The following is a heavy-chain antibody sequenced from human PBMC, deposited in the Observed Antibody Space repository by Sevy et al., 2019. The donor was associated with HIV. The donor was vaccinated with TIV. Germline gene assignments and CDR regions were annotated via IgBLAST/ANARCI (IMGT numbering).Heavy chain of an antibody. V-gene: IGHV4-31*03. J-gene: IGHJ4*02. D-gene: IGHD3-22*01. CDR1: GGSISSGGYY. CDR3: ARDHNDSSGYYYPFDY. CDR2: IYYSGST. Sequence: KQSQTLSLTCTVSGGSISSGGYYWSWIRQHPGKGLEWIGYIYYSGSTYYNPFLKSRVTISVDTSKNQFSLKLSSVTAADTAVYYCARDHNDSSGYYYPFDYWGQGTLVTVSS.